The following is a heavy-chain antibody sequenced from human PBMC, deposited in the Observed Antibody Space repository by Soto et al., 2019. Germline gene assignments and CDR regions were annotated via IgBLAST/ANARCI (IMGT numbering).Heavy chain of an antibody. D-gene: IGHD6-6*01. CDR3: ARDEKQLVPRGMDV. V-gene: IGHV3-30-3*01. Sequence: PGGSLRLSCAASGFTFSSYAMHWVRQAPGKGLEWVAVISYDGSNKYYADSVKGRFTISRDNSKNTLYLQMNSLRAEDTAVYYCARDEKQLVPRGMDVWGQGTTVTVSS. CDR2: ISYDGSNK. J-gene: IGHJ6*02. CDR1: GFTFSSYA.